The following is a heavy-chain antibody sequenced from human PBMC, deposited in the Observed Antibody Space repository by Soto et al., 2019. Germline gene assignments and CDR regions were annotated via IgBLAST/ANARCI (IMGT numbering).Heavy chain of an antibody. J-gene: IGHJ6*03. CDR1: GYTLSNYG. CDR2: SSTYNGNT. Sequence: QAQLVQSGAEMKKPGASVKVSCKASGYTLSNYGISWVRQAPGQGLEWMGWSSTYNGNTRYAKKFQGRVTMTTDTSTSTAYMKLRSLRSDDTAVYYCVRDHHDFSSDYHYYHMDVWGKGTTVTVSS. V-gene: IGHV1-18*01. D-gene: IGHD3-3*01. CDR3: VRDHHDFSSDYHYYHMDV.